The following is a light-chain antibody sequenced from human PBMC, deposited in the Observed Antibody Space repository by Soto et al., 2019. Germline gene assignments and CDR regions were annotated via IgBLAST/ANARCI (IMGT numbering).Light chain of an antibody. CDR2: GAS. V-gene: IGKV3-20*01. CDR1: QSVSSSY. Sequence: EIALTQSPGTLSLSPGERPTLSCRATQSVSSSYLAWYQQKPGQAPRLLIYGASSRATGIPDRFSGSGSGTDFTLTISRLEPEDFAVYYCQQYGSSRTFGQGTKVDI. CDR3: QQYGSSRT. J-gene: IGKJ1*01.